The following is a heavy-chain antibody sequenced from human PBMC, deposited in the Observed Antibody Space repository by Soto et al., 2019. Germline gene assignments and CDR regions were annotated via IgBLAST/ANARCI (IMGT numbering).Heavy chain of an antibody. CDR3: ARTYYDFWSGYFNFDY. J-gene: IGHJ4*02. D-gene: IGHD3-3*01. CDR1: GGSISSYY. CDR2: IYYSGST. V-gene: IGHV4-59*08. Sequence: PSETLSLTCTVSGGSISSYYWSWIRQPPGKGLEWIGYIYYSGSTNYNPSLKSRVTISVDTSKNQFSLKLSSVTAADTAVYYCARTYYDFWSGYFNFDYWGQGTLVTVSS.